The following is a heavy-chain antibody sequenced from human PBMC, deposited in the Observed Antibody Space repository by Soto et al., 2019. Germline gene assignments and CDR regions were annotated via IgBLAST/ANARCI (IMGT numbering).Heavy chain of an antibody. CDR3: ARDLPAIAARPGVDY. CDR2: IIPILGIA. D-gene: IGHD6-6*01. V-gene: IGHV1-69*08. Sequence: QVPLVQSGAEVKKPGSSVKVSCKASGGTFSSYTISWVRQAPGQGLEWMGRIIPILGIANYAQKFQGRVTITADKSTSTAYMELSSLRSEDTAVYYCARDLPAIAARPGVDYWGQGTLVTVSS. J-gene: IGHJ4*02. CDR1: GGTFSSYT.